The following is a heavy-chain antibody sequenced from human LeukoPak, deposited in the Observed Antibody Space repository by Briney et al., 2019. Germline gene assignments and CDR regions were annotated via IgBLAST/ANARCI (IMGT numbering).Heavy chain of an antibody. D-gene: IGHD5-24*01. V-gene: IGHV3-23*01. CDR3: ENATGGGESGVATKSYFDY. CDR2: IIGRGGST. J-gene: IGHJ4*02. CDR1: GFTFSSYA. Sequence: GGSLRLSCAASGFTFSSYAMSWVRQAPGKGLEWVSSIIGRGGSTYYADSVKGRFTISRDKSKNTLYLQMNSLRADDTAVHYRENATGGGESGVATKSYFDYWGQGTLVTVSS.